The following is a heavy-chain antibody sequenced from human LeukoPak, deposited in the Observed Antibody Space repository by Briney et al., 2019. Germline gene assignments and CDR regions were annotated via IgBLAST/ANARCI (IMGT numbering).Heavy chain of an antibody. CDR1: GGSFSGYY. Sequence: SETLSLTCAVYGGSFSGYYWSWIRQPPGKGLEWIGEINHSGSTNYNPSLKSRVTISVDTSKNQFSLKLSSVTAADTAVYYCARKVSRYFDWLQNSRDAFDIWGQGIMVTVSS. D-gene: IGHD3-9*01. J-gene: IGHJ3*02. V-gene: IGHV4-34*01. CDR2: INHSGST. CDR3: ARKVSRYFDWLQNSRDAFDI.